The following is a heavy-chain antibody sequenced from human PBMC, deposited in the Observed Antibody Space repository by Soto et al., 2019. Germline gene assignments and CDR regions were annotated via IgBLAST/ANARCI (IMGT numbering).Heavy chain of an antibody. CDR2: TKDKANSYTT. J-gene: IGHJ4*02. D-gene: IGHD3-16*01. CDR3: TIEGAYPGPDFDY. V-gene: IGHV3-72*01. Sequence: PVGSLRLSGAASGFTFSDRYMDWVSQAPGKGLEWVGRTKDKANSYTTEYAASVKGRFTISRDDSRNSVYLQMNSLKTDDTAVYYCTIEGAYPGPDFDYWGQGTLVTVSS. CDR1: GFTFSDRY.